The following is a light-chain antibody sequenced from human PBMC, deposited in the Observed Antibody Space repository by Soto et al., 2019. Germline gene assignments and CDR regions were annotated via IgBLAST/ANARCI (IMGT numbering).Light chain of an antibody. CDR3: SSYTSSSNLLYV. CDR1: NSNIGRNT. Sequence: QSALTQPPSASGTPGQRVTISCSGSNSNIGRNTVNWYQQHPGKAPKLMIYDVSNRPSGVSNRFSGSKSGNTASLTISGLQAEDEADYYCSSYTSSSNLLYVFGTGTKLTVL. J-gene: IGLJ1*01. CDR2: DVS. V-gene: IGLV2-14*01.